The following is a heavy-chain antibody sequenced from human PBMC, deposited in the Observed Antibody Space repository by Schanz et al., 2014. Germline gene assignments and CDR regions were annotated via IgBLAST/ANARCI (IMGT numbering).Heavy chain of an antibody. CDR1: GYTFTSYG. CDR2: ISAYNGNT. CDR3: ARSGYSSDWYDRYIAHFDY. Sequence: QVQLVQSGAEVKKPGASVKVSCKASGYTFTSYGINWVRQAPGQGLEWMGWISAYNGNTNYAQKLQGRVTMTTDTSTRTADMELMRLRSDDTAVYYYARSGYSSDWYDRYIAHFDYWGQGTLVTVSS. V-gene: IGHV1-18*01. D-gene: IGHD6-19*01. J-gene: IGHJ4*02.